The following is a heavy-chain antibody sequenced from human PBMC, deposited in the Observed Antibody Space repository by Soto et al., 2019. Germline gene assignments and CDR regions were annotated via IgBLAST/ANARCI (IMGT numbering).Heavy chain of an antibody. CDR1: GFTFGDYA. CDR3: TRAREADYYGMDA. Sequence: GGSLRLSCAASGFTFGDYAMSWVRQAPGKGLEWVGFIRSKAYGGTTEYAASVKGRFTISRDDSKSIAYLQMNSLKTEDTAVYYCTRAREADYYGMDAWGQGTTVTVSS. V-gene: IGHV3-49*04. D-gene: IGHD6-19*01. CDR2: IRSKAYGGTT. J-gene: IGHJ6*02.